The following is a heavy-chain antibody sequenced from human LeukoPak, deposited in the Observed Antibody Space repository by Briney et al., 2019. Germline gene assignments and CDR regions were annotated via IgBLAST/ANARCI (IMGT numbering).Heavy chain of an antibody. V-gene: IGHV1-8*01. J-gene: IGHJ4*02. CDR3: ASVTSGYSYGYSFDY. CDR2: MNPNSGNT. Sequence: ASVKVSCKASGYTFTSYDINWVRQATGQGLEWMGWMNPNSGNTGYAQKFQGRVTMTRNTSISTAYMELSSLRSEDTAVYYCASVTSGYSYGYSFDYWGQETLVTVSS. CDR1: GYTFTSYD. D-gene: IGHD5-18*01.